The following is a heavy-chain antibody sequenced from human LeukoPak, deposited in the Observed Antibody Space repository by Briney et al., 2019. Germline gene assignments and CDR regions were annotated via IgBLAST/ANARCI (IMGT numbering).Heavy chain of an antibody. CDR2: INPYSGGT. V-gene: IGHV1-2*02. D-gene: IGHD4-17*01. CDR1: GSTFIDYY. Sequence: ASVKVSCKASGSTFIDYYIHWVRQAPGQGLEWMGWINPYSGGTNYAQKFQGRVTMTTDTSTSTAYMELRSLRSDDTAVYYCARDLNTVTSRPDYWGQGTLVTVSS. CDR3: ARDLNTVTSRPDY. J-gene: IGHJ4*02.